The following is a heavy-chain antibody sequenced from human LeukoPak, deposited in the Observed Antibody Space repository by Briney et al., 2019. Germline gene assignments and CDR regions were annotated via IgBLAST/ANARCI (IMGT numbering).Heavy chain of an antibody. CDR3: ARLYYDSSGYYHSFDY. J-gene: IGHJ4*02. D-gene: IGHD3-22*01. Sequence: PSETLSLTCTVSGASIRSHYWNWIRQPAGKGLEWIGRLHHSGVTNYNPSLKSRVTISVDTSKNQFSLKLSSVTAADTAVYYCARLYYDSSGYYHSFDYWGQGTLVTVSS. CDR1: GASIRSHY. CDR2: LHHSGVT. V-gene: IGHV4-4*07.